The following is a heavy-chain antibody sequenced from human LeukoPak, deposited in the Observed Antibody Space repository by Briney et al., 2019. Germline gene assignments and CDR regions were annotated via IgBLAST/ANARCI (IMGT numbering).Heavy chain of an antibody. Sequence: PGGSLRLSCAASGFTLSSYDVSWVRQAPGKGLEWVATLRDSGTTYYADSVKGRFTISGDNSKNTLYLQMNSLRAEDTAVYYCAKAYDFWSGYYTPTFDYWGQGTLVTVSS. V-gene: IGHV3-23*01. CDR1: GFTLSSYD. CDR2: LRDSGTT. J-gene: IGHJ4*02. D-gene: IGHD3-3*01. CDR3: AKAYDFWSGYYTPTFDY.